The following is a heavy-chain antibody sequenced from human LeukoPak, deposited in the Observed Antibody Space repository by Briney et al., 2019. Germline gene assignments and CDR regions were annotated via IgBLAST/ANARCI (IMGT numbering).Heavy chain of an antibody. V-gene: IGHV4-59*08. CDR1: GGSISSYY. Sequence: PSETLSLTCTVSGGSISSYYWSWIRQPPGKGLEWIGYIYYSGSTNYNPSLKSRVTISVDTSKNQFSLKLSSVTAADTAVYYCARHDPYSSGWYSDYWGQGTLVTVSS. J-gene: IGHJ4*02. D-gene: IGHD6-19*01. CDR3: ARHDPYSSGWYSDY. CDR2: IYYSGST.